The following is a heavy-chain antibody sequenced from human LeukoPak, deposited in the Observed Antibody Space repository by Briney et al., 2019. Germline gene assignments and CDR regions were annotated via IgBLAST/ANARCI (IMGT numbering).Heavy chain of an antibody. J-gene: IGHJ5*02. D-gene: IGHD2-8*01. CDR3: AREERADIVLMVYATDSNWFDP. Sequence: GASVKVSCKASGYTFTSYAMHWVRQAPGQRLEWMGWINAGNGNTKYSQKFQGRVTITRDTSASTAYIELSSLRSEDTAVYYCAREERADIVLMVYATDSNWFDPWGQGTLVTVSS. CDR1: GYTFTSYA. CDR2: INAGNGNT. V-gene: IGHV1-3*01.